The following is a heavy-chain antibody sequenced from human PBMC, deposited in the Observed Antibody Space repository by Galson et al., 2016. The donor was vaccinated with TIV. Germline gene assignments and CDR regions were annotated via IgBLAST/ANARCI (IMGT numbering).Heavy chain of an antibody. CDR3: AKDLFIAVPNTGAFDC. CDR1: GYSFISYW. Sequence: QSGAEVKKPGESLKISCKASGYSFISYWIGWVRQRPGKGLEWMGIIFPGDSDTTYSPSFRGHVTMSVDKSINTAYLQWNSLKASDTAIYYCAKDLFIAVPNTGAFDCWGQGTLVTVSS. V-gene: IGHV5-51*03. D-gene: IGHD6-19*01. J-gene: IGHJ4*02. CDR2: IFPGDSDT.